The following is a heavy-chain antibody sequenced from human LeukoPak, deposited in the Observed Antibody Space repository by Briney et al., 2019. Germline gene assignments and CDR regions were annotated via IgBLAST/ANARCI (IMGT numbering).Heavy chain of an antibody. CDR2: ISRSGGST. CDR3: AKHRTVVTTLIDY. D-gene: IGHD4-23*01. J-gene: IGHJ4*02. V-gene: IGHV3-23*01. Sequence: GRSLRLSCAASGFTFISYAMSWVRQAPGKGLEWVSAISRSGGSTYYTDSVKGRFTISRDNSKNTLYLQMNSLRAEDTAVYYCAKHRTVVTTLIDYWGQGTLVTVSS. CDR1: GFTFISYA.